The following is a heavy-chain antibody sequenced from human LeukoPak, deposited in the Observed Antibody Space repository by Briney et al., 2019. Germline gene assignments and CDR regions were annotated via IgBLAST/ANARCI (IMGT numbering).Heavy chain of an antibody. CDR3: ARDDHSSGWSDFDY. J-gene: IGHJ4*02. V-gene: IGHV1-2*06. Sequence: GASVKVSCKASGYTFTSYYMHWVRQAPGQGLEWMGRINPNSGGTNYAQKFQGRVTMTRDTSISTAYMELSRLRSDDTAVYYCARDDHSSGWSDFDYWGQGTLVTVSS. CDR1: GYTFTSYY. D-gene: IGHD6-19*01. CDR2: INPNSGGT.